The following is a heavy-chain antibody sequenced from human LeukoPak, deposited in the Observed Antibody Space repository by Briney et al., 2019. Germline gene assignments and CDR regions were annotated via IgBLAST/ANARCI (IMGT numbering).Heavy chain of an antibody. CDR3: ARDKVVGATHFDY. CDR2: ISGSGGST. V-gene: IGHV3-23*01. J-gene: IGHJ4*02. CDR1: GFTFSSYA. Sequence: GGSLRLSCAASGFTFSSYAMSWVRQAPGKGLEWVSAISGSGGSTYYADSVKGRFTISRDNAKNSLSLQMNSLRAEDTAVYYCARDKVVGATHFDYWGQGTLVTVSS. D-gene: IGHD1-26*01.